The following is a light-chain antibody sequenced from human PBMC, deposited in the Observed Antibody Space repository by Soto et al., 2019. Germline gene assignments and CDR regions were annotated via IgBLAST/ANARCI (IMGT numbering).Light chain of an antibody. CDR2: EVS. Sequence: QSALTQPASVSGSPGQSGTISFTGTSSDVGTFNVVSWYQQHPGKAPKLMIYEVSERPSGVSDRFSGSKSGNTASLTVSGLQAEDEADYYCCSYADGNTWVFGGGTKLTVL. CDR3: CSYADGNTWV. V-gene: IGLV2-23*02. J-gene: IGLJ3*02. CDR1: SSDVGTFNV.